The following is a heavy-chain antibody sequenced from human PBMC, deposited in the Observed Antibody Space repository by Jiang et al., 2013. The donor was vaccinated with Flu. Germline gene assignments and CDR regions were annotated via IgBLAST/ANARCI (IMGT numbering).Heavy chain of an antibody. J-gene: IGHJ4*02. Sequence: GPGLVKPSQTLSLTCTVSGGSINSGSYYWSWIRQPAGKGLEWIGRVYPTGSTNYSPSLKSRVIISVDTSKNQYSLKVSSVTAADTAVYYCARDSGDDSTNYFDYWGQGTLVTVSS. CDR2: VYPTGST. D-gene: IGHD4-17*01. V-gene: IGHV4-61*02. CDR1: GGSINSGSYY. CDR3: ARDSGDDSTNYFDY.